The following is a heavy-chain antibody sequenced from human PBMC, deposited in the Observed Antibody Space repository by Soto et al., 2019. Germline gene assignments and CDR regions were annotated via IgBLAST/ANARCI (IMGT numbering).Heavy chain of an antibody. CDR1: GGTFSSYT. CDR3: AVCSGGSCYSDAFDI. Sequence: SVKVSCKASGGTFSSYTISWVRQAPGQGLEWMGRIIPILGIANYAQKFQGRVTITADKSTSTAYMELSSLRSEDAAVYYCAVCSGGSCYSDAFDIWGQGTMVTVSS. J-gene: IGHJ3*02. V-gene: IGHV1-69*02. D-gene: IGHD2-15*01. CDR2: IIPILGIA.